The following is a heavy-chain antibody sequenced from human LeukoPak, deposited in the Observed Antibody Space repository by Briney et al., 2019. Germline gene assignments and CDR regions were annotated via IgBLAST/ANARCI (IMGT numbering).Heavy chain of an antibody. J-gene: IGHJ3*02. CDR2: ISSSSSYI. CDR1: GFTFNSYS. D-gene: IGHD4-17*01. CDR3: ARGWNDYGDVRDAFDI. V-gene: IGHV3-21*01. Sequence: SGGSLRLSCAASGFTFNSYSMNWVRQAPGKGLEWVSSISSSSSYIYYADSVKGRFTISRDNAENSLYLQMNSLRAEDTAVYYCARGWNDYGDVRDAFDIWGRGTMVTVSS.